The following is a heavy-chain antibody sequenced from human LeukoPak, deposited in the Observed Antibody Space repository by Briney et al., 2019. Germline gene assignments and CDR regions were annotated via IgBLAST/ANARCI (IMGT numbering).Heavy chain of an antibody. V-gene: IGHV4-59*01. J-gene: IGHJ2*01. CDR2: IYYSGST. Sequence: PSETLSLTCTVSGGSISSYYWSWIRQPPGKGLEWIGYIYYSGSTNYNPSLKSRVTISVDTSKNQFSLKLSSVTAADTAVYYCARDPLGYFDLWGRGTLVTVSS. CDR1: GGSISSYY. CDR3: ARDPLGYFDL.